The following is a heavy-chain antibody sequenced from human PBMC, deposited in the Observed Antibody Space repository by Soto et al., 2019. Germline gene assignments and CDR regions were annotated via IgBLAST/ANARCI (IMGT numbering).Heavy chain of an antibody. V-gene: IGHV4-4*02. CDR2: IYHSGST. CDR1: GGSISSSNW. J-gene: IGHJ5*02. CDR3: AREESNITIFGVARWFDP. Sequence: ETLSPTCAVSGGSISSSNWWSWVRQPPGKGLEWIGEIYHSGSTNYNPSLKSRVTISVDKSKNQFSLKLSSVTAADTAVYYCAREESNITIFGVARWFDPWGQGTLVTVSS. D-gene: IGHD3-3*01.